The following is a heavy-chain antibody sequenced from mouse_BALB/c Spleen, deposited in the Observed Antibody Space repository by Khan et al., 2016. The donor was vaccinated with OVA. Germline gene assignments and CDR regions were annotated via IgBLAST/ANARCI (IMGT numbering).Heavy chain of an antibody. Sequence: QVQLQQSGAELVRPGASVKLSCKTSGYTFTSYWIHWVKQRSGQGLEWIARIYPGTDNTYYNEKLRDKATLTADKSSSTAYLQLSSLKSEDSAVYFCAREEALYYFAYWGQGTTLTVSS. V-gene: IGHV1S132*01. D-gene: IGHD1-1*01. J-gene: IGHJ2*01. CDR1: GYTFTSYW. CDR3: AREEALYYFAY. CDR2: IYPGTDNT.